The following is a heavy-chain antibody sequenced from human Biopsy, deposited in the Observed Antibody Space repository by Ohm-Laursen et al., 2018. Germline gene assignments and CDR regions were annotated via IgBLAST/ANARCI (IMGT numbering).Heavy chain of an antibody. V-gene: IGHV4-59*01. CDR3: ARDRGYYSDRTVPGYFDL. J-gene: IGHJ2*01. Sequence: GTLSLACTVSGDSISSYYWSWIRQPPGKGLQWIGYVYYTGSTDYNPSLQSRVTISVDTSKDHFSLRLRSVTPADTAIYYCARDRGYYSDRTVPGYFDLWGRGTLVTVSS. CDR1: GDSISSYY. D-gene: IGHD3-22*01. CDR2: VYYTGST.